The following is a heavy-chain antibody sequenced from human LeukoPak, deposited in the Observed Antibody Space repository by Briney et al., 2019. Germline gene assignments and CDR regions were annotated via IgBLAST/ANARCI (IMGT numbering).Heavy chain of an antibody. Sequence: PGGSLRLSCAASGFTFDDYAMHWVRQAPGKGLEWVSGISWNSGSIGYADSVKGRFTISRGNAKNSLYLQMNSLRAEDTALYYCAKDNYGDYYYGMDVWGQGTTVTVSS. D-gene: IGHD4-17*01. CDR3: AKDNYGDYYYGMDV. V-gene: IGHV3-9*01. J-gene: IGHJ6*02. CDR1: GFTFDDYA. CDR2: ISWNSGSI.